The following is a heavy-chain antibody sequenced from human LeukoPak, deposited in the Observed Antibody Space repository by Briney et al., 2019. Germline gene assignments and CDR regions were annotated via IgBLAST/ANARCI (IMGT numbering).Heavy chain of an antibody. D-gene: IGHD6-13*01. Sequence: PGESLRLSCAASGFTVSSNYMSWVRQAPGKGLEWVSVIYSGGSTYYADSVKGRFTISRDNSKNTLYLQMNSLRAEDTAVYYCARDRIAAAGIPFFLTEFDYWGQGTLVTVSS. CDR1: GFTVSSNY. CDR2: IYSGGST. V-gene: IGHV3-53*05. CDR3: ARDRIAAAGIPFFLTEFDY. J-gene: IGHJ4*02.